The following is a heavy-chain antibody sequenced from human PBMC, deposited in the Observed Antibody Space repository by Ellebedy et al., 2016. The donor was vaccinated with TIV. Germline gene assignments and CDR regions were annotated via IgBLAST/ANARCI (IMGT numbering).Heavy chain of an antibody. CDR2: ISSSSSTI. CDR3: ARGAYSGSYSGSPGWFDP. J-gene: IGHJ5*02. D-gene: IGHD1-26*01. CDR1: GFTFSSYS. Sequence: PGGSLRLSCAASGFTFSSYSMNWVRQAPGKGLEWVSYISSSSSTIYYADSVKGRFTISRDNAKNSLDLQMNSLRDEDTAVYYCARGAYSGSYSGSPGWFDPWGQGTLVTVSS. V-gene: IGHV3-48*02.